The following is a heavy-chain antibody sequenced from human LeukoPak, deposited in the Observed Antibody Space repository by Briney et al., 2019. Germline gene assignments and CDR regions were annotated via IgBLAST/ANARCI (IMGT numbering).Heavy chain of an antibody. CDR1: GFPFSSHW. J-gene: IGHJ4*02. V-gene: IGHV3-7*01. CDR2: IKQDGSEK. Sequence: PGGSLRLSCAASGFPFSSHWMSWVRQAPGMGLEWVANIKQDGSEKYYADSVKGRFTISRDNAKNSLYLQMNSLRAEDTAVYYCVTDSRIAAAIFYFGYWGQGTLVTVSS. CDR3: VTDSRIAAAIFYFGY. D-gene: IGHD6-13*01.